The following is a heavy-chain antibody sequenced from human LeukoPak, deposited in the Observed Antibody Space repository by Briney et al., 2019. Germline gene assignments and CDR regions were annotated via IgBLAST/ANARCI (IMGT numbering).Heavy chain of an antibody. V-gene: IGHV3-21*06. J-gene: IGHJ4*02. Sequence: PGGSLRLSCSASGFTFSNFAMSWVRQAPGKGLEWVSSISSNSRYIYYADSMRGRFTISRDNAKNSLYLQMNGLKPEDTAVYYCARVAEAAAFDSWGQGTLVTVSS. CDR1: GFTFSNFA. CDR3: ARVAEAAAFDS. D-gene: IGHD6-13*01. CDR2: ISSNSRYI.